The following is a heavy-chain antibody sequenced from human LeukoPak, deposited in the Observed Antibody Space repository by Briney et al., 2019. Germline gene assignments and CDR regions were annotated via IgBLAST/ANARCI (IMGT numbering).Heavy chain of an antibody. CDR2: IYDSGST. D-gene: IGHD1-26*01. CDR3: ARDRAISGSPIFDY. Sequence: SETLSLTCTVSGGSISSYYWSWIRQPTGKGLEWIGYIYDSGSTNYNPSLKSRATISLDTSKNQFSLKLSSVTAADTAVYYCARDRAISGSPIFDYWGQGTLVTVSS. CDR1: GGSISSYY. J-gene: IGHJ4*02. V-gene: IGHV4-59*01.